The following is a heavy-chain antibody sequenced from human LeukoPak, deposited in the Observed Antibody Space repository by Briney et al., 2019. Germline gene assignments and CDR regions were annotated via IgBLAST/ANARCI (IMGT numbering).Heavy chain of an antibody. CDR3: AREYWSRLD. CDR2: IREDESER. Sequence: GGSLRLSCVASGFTFTTYAMDWVRRAPGKGLEWVANIREDESERNYVDSVRGRFTISRDNAWNSLYLQMDSLRPEDTAVYYCAREYWSRLDWGRGTLVTVSS. CDR1: GFTFTTYA. V-gene: IGHV3-7*01. J-gene: IGHJ4*02. D-gene: IGHD2-15*01.